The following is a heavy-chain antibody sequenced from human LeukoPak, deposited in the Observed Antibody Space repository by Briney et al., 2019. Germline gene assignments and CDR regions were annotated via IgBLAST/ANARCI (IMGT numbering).Heavy chain of an antibody. CDR1: GDSMSSHY. CDR2: IHISGRS. D-gene: IGHD3-16*01. J-gene: IGHJ5*02. CDR3: AGDGGRVGLRGFVP. Sequence: SDTLSLTCSVSGDSMSSHYLNWIRHPAGKGLEWIGRIHISGRSNINPSLKSRLTMSVDTSKTHLSLKLVSVTAADTAVSYCAGDGGRVGLRGFVPWGERTLVTVSS. V-gene: IGHV4-4*07.